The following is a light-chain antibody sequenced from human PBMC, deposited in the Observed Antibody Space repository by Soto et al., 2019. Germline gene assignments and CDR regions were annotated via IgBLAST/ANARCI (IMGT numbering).Light chain of an antibody. CDR1: SSNIGSNY. CDR3: VGWDDSLSGPV. J-gene: IGLJ2*01. CDR2: RNN. Sequence: QSVLPQPPSASGTPGQRVNISCSGSSSNIGSNYVYWYRQFPGTAPKLLIQRNNQRPSGVPARFSGSKSGTSASLAISGLRSEDEADYYCVGWDDSLSGPVFGGGTTLTVL. V-gene: IGLV1-47*01.